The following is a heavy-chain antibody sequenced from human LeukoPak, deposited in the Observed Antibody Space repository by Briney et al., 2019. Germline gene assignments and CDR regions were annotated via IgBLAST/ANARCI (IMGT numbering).Heavy chain of an antibody. CDR3: ARVSGYSSS. D-gene: IGHD6-13*01. CDR1: GGSTSSGSYY. V-gene: IGHV4-61*02. CDR2: IYTSGST. J-gene: IGHJ4*02. Sequence: KPSETLSLTCTVSGGSTSSGSYYWSWIRQPARKGLEWIGRIYTSGSTNYNPSLKSRVTISVDTSKNQFSLKLSSVTAADTAVYYCARVSGYSSSWGQGTLVTVSS.